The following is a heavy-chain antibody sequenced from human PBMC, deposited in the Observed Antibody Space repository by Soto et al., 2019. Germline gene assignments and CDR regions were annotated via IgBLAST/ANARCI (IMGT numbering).Heavy chain of an antibody. CDR1: GYTFTSYG. CDR2: ISAYNGNT. V-gene: IGHV1-18*01. D-gene: IGHD3-22*01. Sequence: ASVKVSCKASGYTFTSYGISWVRQAPGQGLEWMGWISAYNGNTNYAQKLQGRVTMTTDTSTSTAYMELRSLRSDDTAVYYCARVETRTYYYDSSGYYSYYFDYWGQGTLVT. CDR3: ARVETRTYYYDSSGYYSYYFDY. J-gene: IGHJ4*02.